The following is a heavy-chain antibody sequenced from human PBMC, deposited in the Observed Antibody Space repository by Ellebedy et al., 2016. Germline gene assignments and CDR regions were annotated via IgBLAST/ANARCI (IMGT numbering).Heavy chain of an antibody. CDR1: GGSISSGGYY. Sequence: SETLSLTXTVSGGSISSGGYYWSWIRQPPGKGLEWIGEINHSGSTNYNPSLKSRVTISVDTSKNQFSLKLSSVTAADTAVYYCAMAGRYFDWLPINWFDPWGQGTLVTVSS. J-gene: IGHJ5*02. V-gene: IGHV4-39*07. CDR3: AMAGRYFDWLPINWFDP. CDR2: INHSGST. D-gene: IGHD3-9*01.